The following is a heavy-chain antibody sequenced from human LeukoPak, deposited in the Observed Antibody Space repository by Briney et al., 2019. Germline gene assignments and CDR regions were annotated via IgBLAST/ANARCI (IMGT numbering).Heavy chain of an antibody. V-gene: IGHV3-30*02. D-gene: IGHD1-26*01. CDR3: AKETPGSYSDY. Sequence: GGSLRLSCAASGFTFSSSGMHWVRQAPGKGLEWVAFIRYDGTSKYYADSVKGRFTISRDNSKNTVYLQMNSLRAEDTAVYYCAKETPGSYSDYWGQGTLVTVSS. J-gene: IGHJ4*02. CDR2: IRYDGTSK. CDR1: GFTFSSSG.